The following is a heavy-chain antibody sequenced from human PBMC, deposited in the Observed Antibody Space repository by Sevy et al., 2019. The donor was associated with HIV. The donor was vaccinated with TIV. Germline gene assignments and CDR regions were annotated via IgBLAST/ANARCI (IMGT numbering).Heavy chain of an antibody. D-gene: IGHD3-22*01. J-gene: IGHJ4*02. CDR2: ISQTYDGSKK. CDR1: GFTFGSYT. CDR3: ARDNSGYFFFDY. V-gene: IGHV3-30-3*01. Sequence: GGSLRLSCAASGFTFGSYTLHSVRQAPGKWLEWVALISQTYDGSKKYYRDSVQGRFTISRDNSKNTLYLQMDSLRPEDTAVYYCARDNSGYFFFDYWGQGTLVTVSS.